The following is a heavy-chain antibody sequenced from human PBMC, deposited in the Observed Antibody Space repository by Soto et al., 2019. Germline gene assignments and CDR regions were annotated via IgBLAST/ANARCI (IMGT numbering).Heavy chain of an antibody. CDR1: GGSISSYY. V-gene: IGHV4-59*01. CDR3: ARDLSYYDFWSGSGHYGMDV. CDR2: IYYSGST. J-gene: IGHJ6*02. D-gene: IGHD3-3*01. Sequence: SETLSLTCTVSGGSISSYYWSWIRQPPGKGLEWIGYIYYSGSTNYNPSLKSRVTISVDTSKNQFSLKLSSVTAADTAVYYCARDLSYYDFWSGSGHYGMDVWGQGTTVTVSS.